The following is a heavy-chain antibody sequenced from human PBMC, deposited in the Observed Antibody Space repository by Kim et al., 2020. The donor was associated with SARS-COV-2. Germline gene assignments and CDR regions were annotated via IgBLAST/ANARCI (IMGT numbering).Heavy chain of an antibody. V-gene: IGHV3-48*04. J-gene: IGHJ6*02. Sequence: GGSLRLSCAASGFTFSSYSMNWVRQAQGKGLEWVSYISSSSSTIYYADSVKGRFTISRDNAKNSLYLQMNSLRAEDTAVYYCASQEDRYCSSTSCYEYYYYGMDVWGQGTTVTVSS. CDR2: ISSSSSTI. D-gene: IGHD2-2*01. CDR1: GFTFSSYS. CDR3: ASQEDRYCSSTSCYEYYYYGMDV.